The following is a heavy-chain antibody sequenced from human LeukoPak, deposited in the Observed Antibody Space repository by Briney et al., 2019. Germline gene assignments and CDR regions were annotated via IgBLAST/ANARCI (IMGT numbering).Heavy chain of an antibody. CDR1: GFTFSSYA. J-gene: IGHJ4*02. V-gene: IGHV3-30-3*01. Sequence: GGSLRLSCAASGFTFSSYAMHWVRQAPGKGLEWVAVISYDGSNKYYADSVKGRFTISRDNSKNTLYLQMNSLRAEDTAVYYCARSASRLSRGMVIDYWGQGTLVTVSS. D-gene: IGHD3-10*01. CDR3: ARSASRLSRGMVIDY. CDR2: ISYDGSNK.